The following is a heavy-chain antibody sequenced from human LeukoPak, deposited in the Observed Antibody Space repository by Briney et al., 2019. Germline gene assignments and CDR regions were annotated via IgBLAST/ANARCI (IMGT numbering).Heavy chain of an antibody. CDR3: ARSYDSSGYYFRTVEY. Sequence: GGSLRLSCAASGFILSSYGMHWVRQAPGKGLEWVAVIWYDGSNKQYADSVKGRFTISRDNSKNTLYLEMNSLRAEDAAVYYCARSYDSSGYYFRTVEYWGQGTLVTVSS. CDR1: GFILSSYG. D-gene: IGHD3-22*01. V-gene: IGHV3-33*01. CDR2: IWYDGSNK. J-gene: IGHJ4*02.